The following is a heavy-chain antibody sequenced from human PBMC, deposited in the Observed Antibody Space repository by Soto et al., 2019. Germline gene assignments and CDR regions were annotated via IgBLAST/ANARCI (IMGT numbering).Heavy chain of an antibody. D-gene: IGHD3-3*01. J-gene: IGHJ5*02. V-gene: IGHV4-30-4*01. CDR3: ARTRVGGYYSWFDP. CDR2: ISYSGTT. Sequence: SETLSLTCTVPGGSVSSDEYYWSWIRQSPGKGLEWVACISYSGTTYHNPSPKSRINMSIDTSKNQFSLNLSSVTDADTAVYYSARTRVGGYYSWFDPWGQGILVTVSS. CDR1: GGSVSSDEYY.